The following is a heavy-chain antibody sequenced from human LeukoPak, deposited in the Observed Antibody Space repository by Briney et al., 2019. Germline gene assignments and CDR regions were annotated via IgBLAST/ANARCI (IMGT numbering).Heavy chain of an antibody. J-gene: IGHJ4*02. CDR2: ISGDGGST. V-gene: IGHV3-43*01. CDR1: GFTFDHYT. CDR3: LRGDRRDY. D-gene: IGHD3-10*01. Sequence: GGSLRLSCAASGFTFDHYTMHWVRQAPGKGLEWVSLISGDGGSTSYADSVKGRFTISRDNAKDSLYLQMNSLRVEDTAVYYCLRGDRRDYWGQGTLVTVSS.